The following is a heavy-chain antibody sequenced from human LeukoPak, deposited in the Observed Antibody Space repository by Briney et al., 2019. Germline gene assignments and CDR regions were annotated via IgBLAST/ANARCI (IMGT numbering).Heavy chain of an antibody. Sequence: PGGALRLSCAASGFTFSDHYMDWVRQAPGKGLEWVGRTRNKANSYTTEYAASVKGRFTISRDDSKNSLYLQMNSLKTEDTAVYYCASEGERRGASDICGQGTMVTVSS. CDR2: TRNKANSYTT. CDR1: GFTFSDHY. J-gene: IGHJ3*02. D-gene: IGHD1-1*01. V-gene: IGHV3-72*01. CDR3: ASEGERRGASDI.